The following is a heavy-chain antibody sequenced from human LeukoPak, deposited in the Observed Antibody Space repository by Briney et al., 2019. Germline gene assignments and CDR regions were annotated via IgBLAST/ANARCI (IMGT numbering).Heavy chain of an antibody. CDR2: MNPNSGNT. CDR1: GYTFTSYD. CDR3: ARAPHAAAGVFYYYYYYMDV. D-gene: IGHD6-13*01. J-gene: IGHJ6*03. Sequence: ASVKVSCKASGYTFTSYDINWVRQATGQGLEWMGWMNPNSGNTGYAQKFQGRVTITRNTSISTAYMELSSLRSEDTAVYYCARAPHAAAGVFYYYYYYMDVWGKGTTVTVSS. V-gene: IGHV1-8*03.